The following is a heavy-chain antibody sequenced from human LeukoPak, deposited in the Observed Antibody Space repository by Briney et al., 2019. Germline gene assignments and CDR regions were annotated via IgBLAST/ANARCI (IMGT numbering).Heavy chain of an antibody. V-gene: IGHV4-4*07. CDR3: ARAQYYFDGSGYFSGGWFDP. CDR2: IYTSGIT. Sequence: SETPSLTCTVSGGSISSYYWSWIRQPAGKGLEWIGRIYTSGITNYNPSLKSRVTMSVDTSKNQFSLRLSSVTAADTAVYYCARAQYYFDGSGYFSGGWFDPWGQGTLVTVSS. CDR1: GGSISSYY. J-gene: IGHJ5*02. D-gene: IGHD3-22*01.